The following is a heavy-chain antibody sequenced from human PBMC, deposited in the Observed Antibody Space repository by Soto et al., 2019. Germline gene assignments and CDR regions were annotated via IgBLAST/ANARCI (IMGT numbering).Heavy chain of an antibody. V-gene: IGHV1-2*02. CDR2: INPKSGGT. D-gene: IGHD1-26*01. CDR1: GYTFTFYY. Sequence: XSVKVSCKASGYTFTFYYMHWARQAPGQGLEWMGWINPKSGGTMYPQKFQGRVTMTWDTSISTAYMALTRLRSDDTAVYYCARDLEKGGGSAGFDYWGQGTLVTVSS. CDR3: ARDLEKGGGSAGFDY. J-gene: IGHJ4*02.